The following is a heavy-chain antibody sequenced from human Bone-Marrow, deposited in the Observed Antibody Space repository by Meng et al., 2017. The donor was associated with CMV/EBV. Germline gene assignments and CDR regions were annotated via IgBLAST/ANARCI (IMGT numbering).Heavy chain of an antibody. CDR2: IKQDGSEK. J-gene: IGHJ6*02. D-gene: IGHD3-3*01. Sequence: GESLKISCAASGFTFSSYWMSWVRQAPGKGLEWVANIKQDGSEKYYVDSVKGRFTISRDNAKNSLYLQMNSLRAEDTAVYYCARDGDIYDFWSGYSGMDVWGQGTTVTGSS. V-gene: IGHV3-7*01. CDR3: ARDGDIYDFWSGYSGMDV. CDR1: GFTFSSYW.